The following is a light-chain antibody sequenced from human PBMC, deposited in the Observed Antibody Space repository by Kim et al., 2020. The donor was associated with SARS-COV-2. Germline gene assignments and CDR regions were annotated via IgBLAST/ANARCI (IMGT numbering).Light chain of an antibody. Sequence: PGETPTPTCRASQIITSNLAWYHQKPGQAPRVLFYDPSARATGIPAGFSGSGSGTDFTLTISNVQAEDFAVFYCQQYAYWRAFGQGTRREIK. J-gene: IGKJ5*01. CDR1: QIITSN. CDR3: QQYAYWRA. V-gene: IGKV3-15*01. CDR2: DPS.